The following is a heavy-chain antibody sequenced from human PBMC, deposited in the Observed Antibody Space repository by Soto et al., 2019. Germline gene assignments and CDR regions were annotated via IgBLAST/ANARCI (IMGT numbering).Heavy chain of an antibody. CDR3: AREGRWPLSDPEFDP. D-gene: IGHD3-10*01. V-gene: IGHV1-69*13. J-gene: IGHJ5*02. CDR2: IIPIFGTA. CDR1: GYTFTSYD. Sequence: SVKVSCKASGYTFTSYDINWVRQATGQGLEWMGGIIPIFGTANYAQKFQGRVTITADESTSTAYMELSSLRSEDTAVYYCAREGRWPLSDPEFDPWGQGTLVTVSS.